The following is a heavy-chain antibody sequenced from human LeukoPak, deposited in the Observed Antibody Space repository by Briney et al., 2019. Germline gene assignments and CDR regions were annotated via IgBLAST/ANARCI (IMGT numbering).Heavy chain of an antibody. Sequence: ASVKVSCKVSGGTFSSYTISWVRQAPGQGLEWMGIINPSGGSTSYAQKFQGRVTMTRDTSTSTVYMELSSLRSEDTAVYYCAGQKGGSYALWGQGTLVTVSS. CDR2: INPSGGST. CDR3: AGQKGGSYAL. V-gene: IGHV1-46*01. J-gene: IGHJ4*02. D-gene: IGHD1-26*01. CDR1: GGTFSSYT.